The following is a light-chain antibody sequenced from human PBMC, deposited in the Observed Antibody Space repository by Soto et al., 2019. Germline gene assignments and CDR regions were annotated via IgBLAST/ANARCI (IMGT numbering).Light chain of an antibody. CDR1: SSDVGRYNL. V-gene: IGLV2-23*01. Sequence: QSALTQSASVSGSPGQSITISCTGTSSDVGRYNLVSWYQQHPGKAPKLMIYEGSKRPSGVSNRFSGSQSGNTASLTISGLQAEYEAHYYCCAYAGSTTVVFGGGTKLTVL. CDR2: EGS. J-gene: IGLJ2*01. CDR3: CAYAGSTTVV.